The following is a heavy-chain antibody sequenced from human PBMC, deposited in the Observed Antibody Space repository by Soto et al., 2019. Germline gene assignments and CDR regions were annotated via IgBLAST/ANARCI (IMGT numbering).Heavy chain of an antibody. V-gene: IGHV3-23*01. CDR2: ISGSAGGT. CDR1: GFTISNHA. CDR3: AKGKGLPSIHNFGSGPFAY. D-gene: IGHD3-3*01. Sequence: EEQLLESGGGLAQPGGSLTLSCAVSGFTISNHAMSWVRQAPGEGLEWVSGISGSAGGTQYADSVKGRFTISRDNAKNPWYLQMNSLRAKDTAVYYCAKGKGLPSIHNFGSGPFAYWVQGTLVSVSS. J-gene: IGHJ4*02.